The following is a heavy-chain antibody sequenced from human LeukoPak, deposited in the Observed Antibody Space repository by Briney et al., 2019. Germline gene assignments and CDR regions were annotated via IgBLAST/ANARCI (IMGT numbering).Heavy chain of an antibody. V-gene: IGHV1-2*02. CDR2: INPNSGGT. D-gene: IGHD3-16*02. J-gene: IGHJ4*02. Sequence: ASVKVSCKASGYTFTGYYMHWVRQAPGQGLAWMGWINPNSGGTNYAQKFQGRVTMTRDTSISTAYMELSRLRSDDTAVYYCARDSGSYPSEYYFDYWGQGTLVTVSS. CDR1: GYTFTGYY. CDR3: ARDSGSYPSEYYFDY.